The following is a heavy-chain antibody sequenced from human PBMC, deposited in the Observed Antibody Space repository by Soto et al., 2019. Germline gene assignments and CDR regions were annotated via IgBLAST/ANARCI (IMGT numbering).Heavy chain of an antibody. V-gene: IGHV3-23*01. J-gene: IGHJ3*02. CDR2: ISGSGGST. CDR3: AKERGGSAEDWSGYYAVPDAFDI. D-gene: IGHD3-3*01. Sequence: EVQLLESGGGLVQPGGSLRLSCAASGFTFSSYAMSWVRQAPGKGLEWVSAISGSGGSTYYADSVKGRFTISRDNSKNTLYLQMNSLRAEDTAGYYCAKERGGSAEDWSGYYAVPDAFDIWGQGTMVTVSS. CDR1: GFTFSSYA.